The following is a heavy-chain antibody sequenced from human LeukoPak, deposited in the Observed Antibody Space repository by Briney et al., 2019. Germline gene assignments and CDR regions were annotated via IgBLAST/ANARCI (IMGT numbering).Heavy chain of an antibody. CDR3: ARDRLLWFGESWKDAFDI. V-gene: IGHV1-18*01. J-gene: IGHJ3*02. CDR1: GYTFTSYG. D-gene: IGHD3-10*01. Sequence: ASVKVSCKASGYTFTSYGISWVRQAPGQGLEWMGWISAYNGNTNYAQKLQGRVTMTTDTSTSTAYMELRSLRSDDTAVYYWARDRLLWFGESWKDAFDIWGQGTMVTVSS. CDR2: ISAYNGNT.